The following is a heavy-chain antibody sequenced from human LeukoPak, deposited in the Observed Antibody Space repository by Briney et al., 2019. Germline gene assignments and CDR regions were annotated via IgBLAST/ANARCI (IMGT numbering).Heavy chain of an antibody. D-gene: IGHD1-26*01. Sequence: GGSQRLSCAASGFTFSSYGMSWVRQAPGKGLEWVSGISGSGGRTDYADSVKGRFIISRDNAKNALFLQMNSLRAEDTAVYYCAKGARERELLDAFDIWGQGTMVTVSS. CDR1: GFTFSSYG. CDR3: AKGARERELLDAFDI. V-gene: IGHV3-23*01. CDR2: ISGSGGRT. J-gene: IGHJ3*02.